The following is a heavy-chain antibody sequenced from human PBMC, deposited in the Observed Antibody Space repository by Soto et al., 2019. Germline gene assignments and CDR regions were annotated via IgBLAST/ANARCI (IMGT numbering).Heavy chain of an antibody. D-gene: IGHD3-16*01. Sequence: QVRLVQYGAEVKKPGSSVKLSCKVSGGNSNSYSIAWVRQAPGQGLQWLGTIVPLSGTPNHAQQFQARVTIAADTSTNSAYLELSSLRSEDTAIYYCARDWRQMSRGGFFDYWGQGSLVTISS. CDR2: IVPLSGTP. J-gene: IGHJ4*02. V-gene: IGHV1-69*06. CDR3: ARDWRQMSRGGFFDY. CDR1: GGNSNSYS.